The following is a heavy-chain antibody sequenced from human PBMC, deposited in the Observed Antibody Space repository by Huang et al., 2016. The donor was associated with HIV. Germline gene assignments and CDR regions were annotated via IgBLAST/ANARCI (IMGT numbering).Heavy chain of an antibody. J-gene: IGHJ4*02. CDR1: GGSRSSGNYY. D-gene: IGHD1-26*01. Sequence: QVRLRESGPGLVKPSQTLSLTCTVSGGSRSSGNYYWTWIRQPAGKGLEWIGHIYPSGITNYRPSLKRRVSISLDTAKNQFSLRLRSVTAADTAVYYCARSYAGTIWDSGRDYFDYWGQGILVTVSS. CDR3: ARSYAGTIWDSGRDYFDY. CDR2: IYPSGIT. V-gene: IGHV4-61*09.